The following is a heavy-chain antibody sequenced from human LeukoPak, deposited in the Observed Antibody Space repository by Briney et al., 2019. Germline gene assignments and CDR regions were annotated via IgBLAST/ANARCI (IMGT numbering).Heavy chain of an antibody. CDR3: SRGYDTSASGYTDV. CDR1: GFTFSSYS. J-gene: IGHJ6*03. V-gene: IGHV3-48*01. Sequence: GGSLRLSCAASGFTFSSYSMNWVRQAPGKGLEWVSYISSSSSTIYYADSVKGRFTIARDNGKNSLYLQRNSLRAEDTALYYCSRGYDTSASGYTDVWGKGATVTVSS. D-gene: IGHD3-22*01. CDR2: ISSSSSTI.